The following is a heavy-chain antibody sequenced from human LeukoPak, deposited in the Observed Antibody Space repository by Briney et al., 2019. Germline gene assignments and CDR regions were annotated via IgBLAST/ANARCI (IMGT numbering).Heavy chain of an antibody. CDR3: ARGLWFGGGFDY. D-gene: IGHD3-10*01. CDR1: GFTFSSYS. Sequence: GGSLRLSCAASGFTFSSYSMNWVRQAPGKGLEWVSSISSSSSYIYYADSGKGRFTISRDNAKNSLYLQMNSLRAEDTAVYYCARGLWFGGGFDYWGQGTLVTVSS. J-gene: IGHJ4*02. V-gene: IGHV3-21*01. CDR2: ISSSSSYI.